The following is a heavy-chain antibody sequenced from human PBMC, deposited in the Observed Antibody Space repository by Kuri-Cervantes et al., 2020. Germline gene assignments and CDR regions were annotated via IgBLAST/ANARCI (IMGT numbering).Heavy chain of an antibody. V-gene: IGHV3-30*07. CDR1: GFTFSDNA. CDR3: ALRGTRGPRGYMDV. CDR2: TSYDGGAN. D-gene: IGHD1-14*01. J-gene: IGHJ6*03. Sequence: GESLKISCAASGFTFSDNAINWVRQASGKGLEWVAVTSYDGGANYYADSVTGRFTISRDNSKNTVYLQMNSLRAEDTAVYYRALRGTRGPRGYMDVWGKGTTVTVSS.